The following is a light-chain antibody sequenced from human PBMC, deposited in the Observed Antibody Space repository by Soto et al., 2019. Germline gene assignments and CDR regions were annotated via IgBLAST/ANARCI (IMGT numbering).Light chain of an antibody. CDR1: QSVSSS. V-gene: IGKV3-15*01. CDR3: LQLNNWPPYT. CDR2: GAS. J-gene: IGKJ2*01. Sequence: EIVMTQSPATLSVSPGERATLSCRASQSVSSSLAWYQHKPGQPPRLLIYGASTRATSIPARFSGSGSGTEFTLTIGNLQPEDFAVYYCLQLNNWPPYTFGQGTQLEIK.